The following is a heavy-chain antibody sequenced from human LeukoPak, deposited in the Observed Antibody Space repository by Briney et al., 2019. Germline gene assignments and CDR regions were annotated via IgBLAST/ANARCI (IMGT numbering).Heavy chain of an antibody. D-gene: IGHD3-9*01. CDR2: ISWNSGSI. Sequence: PGRSLRLSCAASGFTFDDYAMHWVRQAPGKGLEWVSGISWNSGSIGYADSVKGRFTISRDNAKNSLYLQMNSLRAEDTALYYCAKGYYPHRECYDILTGYYGLGYWGQGTLVTVSS. CDR1: GFTFDDYA. J-gene: IGHJ4*02. V-gene: IGHV3-9*01. CDR3: AKGYYPHRECYDILTGYYGLGY.